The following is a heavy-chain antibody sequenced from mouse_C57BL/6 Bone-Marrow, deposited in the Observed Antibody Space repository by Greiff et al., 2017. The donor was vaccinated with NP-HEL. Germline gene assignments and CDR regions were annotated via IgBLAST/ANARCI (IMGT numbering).Heavy chain of an antibody. V-gene: IGHV1-80*01. CDR1: GYEFSNYW. CDR3: ARGAY. J-gene: IGHJ3*01. Sequence: VKLQESGAELVKPGASVKISCKASGYEFSNYWMNWVKQRPGQGLEWLGQIYPGDGDTNYNGKFKDKATLTADKSSSTAYMQLSRLTAEDSAVYFCARGAYGCQGTLATVSA. CDR2: IYPGDGDT.